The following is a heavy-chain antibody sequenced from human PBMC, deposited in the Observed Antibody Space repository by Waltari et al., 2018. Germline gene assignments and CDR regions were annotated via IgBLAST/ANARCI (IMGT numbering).Heavy chain of an antibody. J-gene: IGHJ5*02. Sequence: EVQLVQSGAEVKKPGATVKISCKASGYTFTDYYMHWVQQAPGKGLEWMGRVDPEDGKTRYAEKFQGRVTRTADTSTDTAYMELSSLRSEDTAVYYCATVPYVDTAMVTRATAGWFDPWGQGTLVTVSS. V-gene: IGHV1-69-2*01. CDR3: ATVPYVDTAMVTRATAGWFDP. CDR2: VDPEDGKT. D-gene: IGHD5-18*01. CDR1: GYTFTDYY.